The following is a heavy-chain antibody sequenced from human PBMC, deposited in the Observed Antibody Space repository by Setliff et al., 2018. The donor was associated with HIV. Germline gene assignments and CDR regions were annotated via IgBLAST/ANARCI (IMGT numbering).Heavy chain of an antibody. CDR3: ARGPEEGDCSGGSCYGNFDP. V-gene: IGHV1-69*10. CDR2: IIPILGVA. D-gene: IGHD2-15*01. J-gene: IGHJ5*02. Sequence: PSVKVSCKASGGTFNTYVISWSRQAPGQGLEWMGGIIPILGVANYAQKFQGRLTITADKSTNTAYMELSSLKSDDTAVYYCARGPEEGDCSGGSCYGNFDPWGQGTLVTVSS. CDR1: GGTFNTYV.